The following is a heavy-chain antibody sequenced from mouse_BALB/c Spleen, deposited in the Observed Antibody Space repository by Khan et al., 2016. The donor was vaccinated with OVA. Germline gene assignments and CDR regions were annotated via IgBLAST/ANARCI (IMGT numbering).Heavy chain of an antibody. Sequence: EVQLQESGPGLVKPSQSLSLTCTVTGYSITSGYAWNWIRQFPGNKLEWMGYISYSGVTSYTPSLKSRISITRDTSKNQFFLQLNSVTTEDTATYYCARGNYYGYYFDYWGQGTLVTVSA. CDR3: ARGNYYGYYFDY. D-gene: IGHD1-2*01. J-gene: IGHJ3*01. V-gene: IGHV3-2*02. CDR1: GYSITSGYA. CDR2: ISYSGVT.